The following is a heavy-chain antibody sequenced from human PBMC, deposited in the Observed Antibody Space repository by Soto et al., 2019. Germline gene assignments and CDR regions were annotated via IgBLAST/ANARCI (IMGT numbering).Heavy chain of an antibody. D-gene: IGHD3-3*01. CDR2: ISAYNGNT. CDR3: ARATLYYDFWSGYPDY. J-gene: IGHJ4*02. CDR1: GYTFTSYG. V-gene: IGHV1-18*01. Sequence: ASVKVSCKAAGYTFTSYGISWVRRAPGQGLEWMGWISAYNGNTNYAQKLQGRVTMTTDTSTSTAYMELRSLRSDDTAVYYCARATLYYDFWSGYPDYWGQGTLVTVSS.